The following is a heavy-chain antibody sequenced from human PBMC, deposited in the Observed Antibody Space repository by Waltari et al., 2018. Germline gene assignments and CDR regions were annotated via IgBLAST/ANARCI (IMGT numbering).Heavy chain of an antibody. J-gene: IGHJ4*02. CDR2: ITSSDYI. V-gene: IGHV3-21*01. Sequence: EVHLVESGGGLVKPGGSLRLSCAASGFTLSGYSMNWVRKAPGKGMEWVSFITSSDYINYADSVKGRFTISRDNAKNSLYLQMNSLRVEDTAVYYCARDEVHVGPTKVAISFDYWGQGTLVTVSS. D-gene: IGHD1-26*01. CDR1: GFTLSGYS. CDR3: ARDEVHVGPTKVAISFDY.